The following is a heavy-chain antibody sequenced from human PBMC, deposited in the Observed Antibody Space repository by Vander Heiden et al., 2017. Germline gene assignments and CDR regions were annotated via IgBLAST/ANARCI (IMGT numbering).Heavy chain of an antibody. CDR3: ARDRYPWYGDF. CDR2: IQSDGSKK. J-gene: IGHJ2*01. V-gene: IGHV3-30*02. CDR1: EFSFSYYG. D-gene: IGHD3-9*01. Sequence: QVQLVESGGGVVQPGGSLRLSCSASEFSFSYYGMHWVPQAPGKGLDWVAFIQSDGSKKYYADPVKGRFTISRDNSQNMMYLQMNGLRAEDTAVYYCARDRYPWYGDFWGRGTLVSVSS.